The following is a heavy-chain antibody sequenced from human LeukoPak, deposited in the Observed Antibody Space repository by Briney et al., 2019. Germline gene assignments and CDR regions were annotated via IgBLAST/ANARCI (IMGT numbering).Heavy chain of an antibody. V-gene: IGHV3-21*04. D-gene: IGHD1-26*01. CDR2: ISSSSRYI. CDR1: GFTFSSYS. Sequence: PGGSLRLSCAASGFTFSSYSMNWVRQAPGKGLEWVSSISSSSRYIYYADSMKGRFTISRDNAKNSLFLQMNSLRAEDTAVYYCAKSLGATKSGFDPWGQGTLVTVSS. CDR3: AKSLGATKSGFDP. J-gene: IGHJ5*02.